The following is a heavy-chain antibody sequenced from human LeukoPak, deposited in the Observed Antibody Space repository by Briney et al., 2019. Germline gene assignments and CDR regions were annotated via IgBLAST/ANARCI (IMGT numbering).Heavy chain of an antibody. V-gene: IGHV3-23*01. CDR1: GFTFSSYA. CDR3: AKDVIPTTVTTGAFDI. CDR2: ISGSGGST. Sequence: GGSLRLSCAASGFTFSSYAMSWVRQAPGKGLEWVSAISGSGGSTYYADSVKGRFTISRDNSKNTLYLQMNSLRAEDTAVYYCAKDVIPTTVTTGAFDIWGQGTMVTVSS. J-gene: IGHJ3*02. D-gene: IGHD4-17*01.